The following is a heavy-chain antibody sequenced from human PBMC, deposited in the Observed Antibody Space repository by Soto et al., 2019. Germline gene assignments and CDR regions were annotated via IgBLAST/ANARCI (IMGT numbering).Heavy chain of an antibody. V-gene: IGHV1-69*08. CDR1: GGTFSPYT. J-gene: IGHJ4*02. D-gene: IGHD3-10*01. CDR2: IIPFHGVT. CDR3: TRDWEITVSTWSFGGF. Sequence: QVQLVQSGAEVKKPGSSVKVSCKASGGTFSPYTINWVRQAPGQGLEWMGRIIPFHGVTNYAQKFQARVTITADESTSTAYMELSGLRFEDTAVYYCTRDWEITVSTWSFGGFWCRGTLVTVSS.